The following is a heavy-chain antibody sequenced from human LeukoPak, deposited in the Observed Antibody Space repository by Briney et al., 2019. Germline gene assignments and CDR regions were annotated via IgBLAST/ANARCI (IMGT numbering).Heavy chain of an antibody. CDR1: GFTFSSYW. Sequence: PGGSLRLSCAASGFTFSSYWMSWVRQAPGKGLEWVANIKQDGSEKYYVDSVKGRFTISRDNAKNSLYLQMNSLRADDTAVYYCARDDTSSGYYEFGYWGQGTLVTVSS. CDR2: IKQDGSEK. D-gene: IGHD6-19*01. V-gene: IGHV3-7*03. J-gene: IGHJ4*02. CDR3: ARDDTSSGYYEFGY.